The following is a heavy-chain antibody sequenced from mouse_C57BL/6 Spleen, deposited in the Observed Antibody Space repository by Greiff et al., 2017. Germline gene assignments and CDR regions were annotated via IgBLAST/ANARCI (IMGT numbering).Heavy chain of an antibody. Sequence: EVQRVESGGGLVKPGGSLKLSCAASGFTFSDYGMHWVRQAPEKGLEWVAYISSGSSTIYYADTVKGRFTISRDNAKNTLFLQMTSLRSEDTAMYYCANGYYDYYAMDYWGQGTSVTVSS. V-gene: IGHV5-17*01. CDR2: ISSGSSTI. CDR3: ANGYYDYYAMDY. J-gene: IGHJ4*01. D-gene: IGHD2-3*01. CDR1: GFTFSDYG.